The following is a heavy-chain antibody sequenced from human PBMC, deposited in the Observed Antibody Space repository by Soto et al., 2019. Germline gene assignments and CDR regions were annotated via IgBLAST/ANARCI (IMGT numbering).Heavy chain of an antibody. Sequence: GGSLRLSCAASGFTFSSYAMHWVRQAPGKGLEWVAVISYDGSNKYYADSVKGRFTISRDNSKSTLYLQMNSLRAEDTAVYYCARDPQNYGSGSYYKRGYYYYGMDVWGQGTTVTAP. CDR1: GFTFSSYA. J-gene: IGHJ6*02. CDR2: ISYDGSNK. CDR3: ARDPQNYGSGSYYKRGYYYYGMDV. V-gene: IGHV3-30-3*01. D-gene: IGHD3-10*01.